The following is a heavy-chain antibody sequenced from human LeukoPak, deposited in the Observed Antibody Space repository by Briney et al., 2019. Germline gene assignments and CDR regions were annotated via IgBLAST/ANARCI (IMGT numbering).Heavy chain of an antibody. Sequence: PGGSLRLSCEASGFTFSSYWMSWVRQAPGKGLEWVANIKTDGSEKYYVDSVKGRFTISRDNAKNSLYLQMNSLRAEDTAVYYCARDYTGYFPCGQGTLVIVSS. CDR3: ARDYTGYFP. CDR2: IKTDGSEK. J-gene: IGHJ5*02. D-gene: IGHD3-9*01. CDR1: GFTFSSYW. V-gene: IGHV3-7*03.